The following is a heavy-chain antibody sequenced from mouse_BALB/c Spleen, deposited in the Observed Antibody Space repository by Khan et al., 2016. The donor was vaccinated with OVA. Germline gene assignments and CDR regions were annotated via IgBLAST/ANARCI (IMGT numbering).Heavy chain of an antibody. CDR1: GYRFTDYT. V-gene: IGHV1S137*01. CDR2: ISTYYGDA. J-gene: IGHJ3*01. Sequence: QVQLKQSGAELVRPGVSVKISCKGSGYRFTDYTMHWVKQSHAKSLEWIGVISTYYGDASYNQKFKGKATMTVDKSSSTAYMELARLTSEDSAIYFCGRGGGGDRFAYWGQGTLVTVSA. CDR3: GRGGGGDRFAY.